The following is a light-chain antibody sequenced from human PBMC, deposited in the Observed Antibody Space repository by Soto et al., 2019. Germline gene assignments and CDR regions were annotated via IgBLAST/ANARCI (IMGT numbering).Light chain of an antibody. CDR1: SIDVGGYNY. CDR2: DVS. J-gene: IGLJ1*01. V-gene: IGLV2-14*01. Sequence: QSALTQPASVSGSPGQSITISCTGTSIDVGGYNYVSWYQQHPGKAPKLMIYDVSNRPSGVSNRFSGSKSGNTASLTISGLQAEDEADYYCSSYTSSIKVFGTGTKVTVL. CDR3: SSYTSSIKV.